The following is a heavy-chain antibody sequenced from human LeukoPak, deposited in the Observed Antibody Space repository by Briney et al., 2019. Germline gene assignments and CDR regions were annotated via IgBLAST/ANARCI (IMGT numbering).Heavy chain of an antibody. CDR2: INPNSGGT. D-gene: IGHD3-9*01. CDR1: GYTFTGYY. Sequence: ASVKVSCKASGYTFTGYYMHWVRQAPGQGLEWMGWINPNSGGTNYAQKFQGRVTMTRDTSISPAYMELIRLRSDDTAVYYCARVGSDILTGKGVYYMDVWGKGTTVTVSS. V-gene: IGHV1-2*02. J-gene: IGHJ6*03. CDR3: ARVGSDILTGKGVYYMDV.